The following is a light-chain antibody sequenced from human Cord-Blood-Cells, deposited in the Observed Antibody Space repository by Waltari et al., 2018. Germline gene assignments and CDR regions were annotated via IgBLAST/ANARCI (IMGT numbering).Light chain of an antibody. CDR3: AAWDDSLSGWV. CDR1: SSNLGRNY. J-gene: IGLJ3*02. Sequence: QSVLTPPPSASGTPGPRVTISCSGSSSNLGRNYVYWYQQPPGTAPKLLIYRNNQRPSGVPDRFSGSKSGTSASLAISGLRSEDEADYYCAAWDDSLSGWVFGGGTKLTVL. CDR2: RNN. V-gene: IGLV1-47*01.